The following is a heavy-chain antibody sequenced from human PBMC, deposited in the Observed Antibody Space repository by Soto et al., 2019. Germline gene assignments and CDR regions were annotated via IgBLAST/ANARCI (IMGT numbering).Heavy chain of an antibody. Sequence: QVPLVQSGAEVKEPGASVQVSCKTPGFTFPTHAIHWVRQAPGQRFEWMGWINAGNGNTKYSQRFQDRVTITRDTSASTAYMELSSLTSEDRAVYYCARRNNSGPIDYWGQGTLVTVSS. J-gene: IGHJ4*02. CDR3: ARRNNSGPIDY. V-gene: IGHV1-3*01. D-gene: IGHD5-12*01. CDR2: INAGNGNT. CDR1: GFTFPTHA.